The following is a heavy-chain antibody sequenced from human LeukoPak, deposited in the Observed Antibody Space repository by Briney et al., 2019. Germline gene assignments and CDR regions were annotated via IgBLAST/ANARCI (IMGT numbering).Heavy chain of an antibody. Sequence: GASVKDSCKASGYTFTGYYMHWVRQAPGQGLEWMGWINPNSGGTNYAQKFQGRVTMTRDTSISTAYMELSRLRSDDTAVYYCARGGQGYDSSGYYPWWGQGTLVTVSS. CDR1: GYTFTGYY. D-gene: IGHD3-22*01. J-gene: IGHJ4*02. CDR2: INPNSGGT. CDR3: ARGGQGYDSSGYYPW. V-gene: IGHV1-2*02.